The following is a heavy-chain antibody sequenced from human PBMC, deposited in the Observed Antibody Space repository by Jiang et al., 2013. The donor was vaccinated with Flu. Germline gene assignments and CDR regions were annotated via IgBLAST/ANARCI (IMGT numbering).Heavy chain of an antibody. V-gene: IGHV7-4-1*02. J-gene: IGHJ4*02. CDR2: INTNTGNP. Sequence: QSGSELKKPGASVKVSCKASGYTFTSYTISWVRQVPGHGLEWMGWINTNTGNPTYAQGFTGRFVFSLDTSVSTAHLQISSLKAEDTAIYYCARVDFVVVPGATDRHYGDSWGLDYWGQGTLV. D-gene: IGHD2-2*01. CDR3: ARVDFVVVPGATDRHYGDSWGLDY. CDR1: GYTFTSYT.